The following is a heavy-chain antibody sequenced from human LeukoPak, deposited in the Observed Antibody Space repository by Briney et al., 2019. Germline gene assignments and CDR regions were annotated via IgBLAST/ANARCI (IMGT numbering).Heavy chain of an antibody. CDR3: ASHLAGTYGDYHYYYYYMDV. J-gene: IGHJ6*03. V-gene: IGHV1-2*02. CDR1: GGTFSSYA. Sequence: ASVKVSCKASGGTFSSYAISWVRQAPGQGLEWMGWINPNSGGTNYAQKFQGRVTMTRDTSISTAYMELSRLRSDDTAVYYCASHLAGTYGDYHYYYYYMDVWGKGTTVTISS. D-gene: IGHD4-17*01. CDR2: INPNSGGT.